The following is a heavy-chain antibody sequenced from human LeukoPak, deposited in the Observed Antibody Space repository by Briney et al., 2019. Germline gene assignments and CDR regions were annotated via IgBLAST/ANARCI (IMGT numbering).Heavy chain of an antibody. V-gene: IGHV3-73*01. CDR3: SRGGLWVGDQGFG. Sequence: GGSLRPSCAASGFTFSGSAMHWVRQASGKGLEWVGRIRSKANSYATAYGASVKGRVTISRDDSKNTASLQKNSLKTEDTAIYFCSRGGLWVGDQGFGWGEGTLVTVSS. D-gene: IGHD3-10*01. CDR1: GFTFSGSA. CDR2: IRSKANSYAT. J-gene: IGHJ4*02.